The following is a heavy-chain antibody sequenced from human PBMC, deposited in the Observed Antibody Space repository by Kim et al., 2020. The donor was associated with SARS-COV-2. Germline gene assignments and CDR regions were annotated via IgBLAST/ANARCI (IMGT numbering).Heavy chain of an antibody. CDR2: MNPNSGNT. CDR1: GYTFTSYD. J-gene: IGHJ5*02. D-gene: IGHD3-9*01. V-gene: IGHV1-8*01. CDR3: ARAGQYFDWLRTTLHRNWFDP. Sequence: ASVKVSCKASGYTFTSYDINWVRQATGQGLEWMGWMNPNSGNTGYAQKFQGRVTMTRNTSISTAYMELSSLRSEDTAVYYCARAGQYFDWLRTTLHRNWFDPWGQGTLVTVYS.